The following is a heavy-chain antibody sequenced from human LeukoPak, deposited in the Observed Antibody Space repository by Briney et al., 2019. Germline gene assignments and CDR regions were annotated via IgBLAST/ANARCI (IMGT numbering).Heavy chain of an antibody. CDR1: GFTFSNAR. CDR2: IKSKTDGGTT. CDR3: TTEWIQLWLFDY. J-gene: IGHJ4*02. D-gene: IGHD5-18*01. V-gene: IGHV3-15*01. Sequence: GGSLRLSCAASGFTFSNARMSWVRQAPGKGLEWVGRIKSKTDGGTTDYAAPVKGRFTISRDDSKNTLYLQMNSLKTEDTAVYYCTTEWIQLWLFDYWGQGTLVTVSS.